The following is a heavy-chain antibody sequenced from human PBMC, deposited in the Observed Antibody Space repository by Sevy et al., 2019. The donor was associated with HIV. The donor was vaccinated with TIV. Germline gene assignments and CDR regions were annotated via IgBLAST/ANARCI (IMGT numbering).Heavy chain of an antibody. Sequence: GGSLRLSCAASGFTFSSYWMSWVRQAPGKGLEWVANIKQDGSEKYYVDSVKGRFTISRDNAKNSLYLQMNSLRAEDTDVYYCAREMGYYDSSVGEDAFDIWGQGTMVTVSS. J-gene: IGHJ3*02. CDR1: GFTFSSYW. V-gene: IGHV3-7*03. CDR2: IKQDGSEK. D-gene: IGHD3-22*01. CDR3: AREMGYYDSSVGEDAFDI.